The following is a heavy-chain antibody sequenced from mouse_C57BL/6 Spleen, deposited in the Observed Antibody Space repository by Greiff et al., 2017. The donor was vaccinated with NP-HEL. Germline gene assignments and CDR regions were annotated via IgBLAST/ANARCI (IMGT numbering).Heavy chain of an antibody. D-gene: IGHD1-1*01. V-gene: IGHV1-42*01. J-gene: IGHJ4*01. CDR3: ARSLYYGSYAMDY. CDR1: GYSFTGYY. Sequence: EVKLQESGPELVKPGASVKISCKASGYSFTGYYMNWVKQSPEKSLEWIGEINPSTGGTTYNQKFKAKATLTVDKSSSTAYMQLKSLTSEDSAVYYCARSLYYGSYAMDYWGQGTSVTVSS. CDR2: INPSTGGT.